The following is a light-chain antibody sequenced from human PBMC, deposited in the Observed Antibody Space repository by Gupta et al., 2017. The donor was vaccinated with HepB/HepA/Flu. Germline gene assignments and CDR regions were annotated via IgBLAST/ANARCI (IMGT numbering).Light chain of an antibody. CDR1: QSISTW. CDR3: QQYNSYSWT. Sequence: DIQMTQSPSTLSASVGDRVTITCRASQSISTWLAWYQQKPGKAPKLLIYKTSSLESGVPSSFSGSGSGTEFTLTISSLQPDDFATYYCQQYNSYSWTFSQGTKVEIK. V-gene: IGKV1-5*03. J-gene: IGKJ1*01. CDR2: KTS.